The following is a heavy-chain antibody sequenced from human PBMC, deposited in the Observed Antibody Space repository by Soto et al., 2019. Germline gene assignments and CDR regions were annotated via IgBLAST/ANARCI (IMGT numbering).Heavy chain of an antibody. CDR2: IGTNGGST. Sequence: PGGSLRLSCSASGFTFSSYSIHWVRQAPGKGLEYVSSIGTNGGSTFYADSVKGRFTISRDNSKNTLYLQMNSLRAEDTAVYYCARDGSGSFEYYFDYWGQGTLVTVSS. CDR3: ARDGSGSFEYYFDY. CDR1: GFTFSSYS. J-gene: IGHJ4*02. D-gene: IGHD1-26*01. V-gene: IGHV3-64*04.